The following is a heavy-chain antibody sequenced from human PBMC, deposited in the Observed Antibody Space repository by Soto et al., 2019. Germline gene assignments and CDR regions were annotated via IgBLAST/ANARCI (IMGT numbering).Heavy chain of an antibody. Sequence: PSETLSLTCAVSGGSISSGGYSWSWIRQPPGKGLEWIGYIYHSGSTYYNPSLKSRVTISVDRSKNQFSLKLSSVTAADTAVYYCARDVDYGDYGVWFDPWGQGTLVTVSS. J-gene: IGHJ5*02. V-gene: IGHV4-30-2*01. CDR2: IYHSGST. CDR3: ARDVDYGDYGVWFDP. D-gene: IGHD4-17*01. CDR1: GGSISSGGYS.